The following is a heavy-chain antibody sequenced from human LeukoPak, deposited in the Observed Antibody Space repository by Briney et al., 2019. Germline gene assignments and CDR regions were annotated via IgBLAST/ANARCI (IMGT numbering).Heavy chain of an antibody. CDR2: IYTYNVHT. J-gene: IGHJ3*02. CDR1: GYTYTSYG. V-gene: IGHV1-18*01. D-gene: IGHD4-23*01. CDR3: ARADDYGGNPGAFDI. Sequence: ASVKVSCKTSGYTYTSYGVSWVRQAPGRGLEWIGWIYTYNVHTNYAQNLQGRVTMTTDTSTSTAYMELRSLTSDDTALYYCARADDYGGNPGAFDIWGQGTMVTVSS.